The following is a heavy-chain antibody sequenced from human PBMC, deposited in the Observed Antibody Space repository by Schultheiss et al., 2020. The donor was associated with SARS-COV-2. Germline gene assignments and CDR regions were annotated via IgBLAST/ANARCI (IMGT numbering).Heavy chain of an antibody. V-gene: IGHV2-5*01. CDR1: GFSLSNARMG. CDR3: AHWPYYYGMDV. Sequence: SGPTLVKPTETLTLTCTVSGFSLSNARMGVSWIRQPPGKALEWLAHIYWNDDKRYSPSLKSRLTITKDTSKNQVVLTMTNMDPVDTATYYCAHWPYYYGMDVWGQGTTVTVSS. CDR2: IYWNDDK. J-gene: IGHJ6*02.